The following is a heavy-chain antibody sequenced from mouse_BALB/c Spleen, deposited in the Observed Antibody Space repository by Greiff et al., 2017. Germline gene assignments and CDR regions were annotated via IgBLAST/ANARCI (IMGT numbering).Heavy chain of an antibody. V-gene: IGHV5-6-5*01. Sequence: EVQVVESGGGLVKPGGSLKLSCAASGFTFSSYAMSWVRQTPEKRLEWVASISSGGSTYYPDSVKGRFTISRDNARNILYLQMSSLRSEDTAMYYCARAITTVVATYPDYWGQGTTLTVSS. CDR3: ARAITTVVATYPDY. CDR1: GFTFSSYA. J-gene: IGHJ2*01. D-gene: IGHD1-1*01. CDR2: ISSGGST.